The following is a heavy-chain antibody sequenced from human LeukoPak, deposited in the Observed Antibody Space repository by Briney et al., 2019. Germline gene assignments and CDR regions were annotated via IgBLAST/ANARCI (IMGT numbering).Heavy chain of an antibody. J-gene: IGHJ3*02. CDR2: ISGSGGST. CDR3: AKLSSSPGKGGAFDI. D-gene: IGHD6-6*01. CDR1: GFTFSSYA. V-gene: IGHV3-23*01. Sequence: GGSLRLSCAASGFTFSSYAMSWVRQAPGKGLEWGSAISGSGGSTYYADSVKGRFTISRDNSKNTLYLQMNSLRAEDTAVYYCAKLSSSPGKGGAFDIWGQGTMVTVSS.